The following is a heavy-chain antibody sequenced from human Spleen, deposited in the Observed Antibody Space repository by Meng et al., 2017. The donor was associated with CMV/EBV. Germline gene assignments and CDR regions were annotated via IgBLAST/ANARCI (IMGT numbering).Heavy chain of an antibody. Sequence: GGSLRLSCAASGFAFNNAWMSWVRQAPGKGLEWVANIKQDGSEKYYVDSVKGRFTISRDNAKNSLYLQMNSLRAEDTAVYYCARDELRFLEWLPDLGMDVWGQGTTVTVSS. CDR3: ARDELRFLEWLPDLGMDV. V-gene: IGHV3-7*01. J-gene: IGHJ6*02. CDR2: IKQDGSEK. D-gene: IGHD3-3*01. CDR1: GFAFNNAW.